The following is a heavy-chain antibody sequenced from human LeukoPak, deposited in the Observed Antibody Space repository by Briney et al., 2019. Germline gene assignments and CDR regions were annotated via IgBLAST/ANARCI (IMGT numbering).Heavy chain of an antibody. V-gene: IGHV4-39*07. CDR1: GGSVSSSTYY. CDR2: IYYSGST. Sequence: SETLSLTCTVSGGSVSSSTYYWGWIRQPPGKELEWIGTIYYSGSTYYNPSLKSRVTISVDTSKNQFSLKLSSVTAADTAVYYCVVSDWLESQFDYWGQGTLVTVSS. J-gene: IGHJ4*02. CDR3: VVSDWLESQFDY. D-gene: IGHD3/OR15-3a*01.